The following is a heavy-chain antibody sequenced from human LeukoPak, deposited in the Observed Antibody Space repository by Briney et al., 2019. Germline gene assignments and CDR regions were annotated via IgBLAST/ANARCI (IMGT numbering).Heavy chain of an antibody. CDR3: ARDLEYSGSPYEY. V-gene: IGHV3-33*01. CDR2: IWHDGSNK. J-gene: IGHJ4*02. Sequence: GGSLRLSCEASGFTFSSYAMHWVRQAPGKGLEWVAIIWHDGSNKYYIDSVKGRFIISRDNSKSTLYLQMNSLRAEDTAVYYCARDLEYSGSPYEYWGQGTLVTVSS. D-gene: IGHD1-26*01. CDR1: GFTFSSYA.